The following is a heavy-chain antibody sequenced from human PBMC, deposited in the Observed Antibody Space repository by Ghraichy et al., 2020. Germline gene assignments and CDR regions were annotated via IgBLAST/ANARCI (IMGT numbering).Heavy chain of an antibody. CDR3: ARGVNHAFDI. CDR1: GFTFSDHT. J-gene: IGHJ3*02. CDR2: IGARHSYI. V-gene: IGHV3-21*01. Sequence: GGSLRLSCAASGFTFSDHTMNWVRQAPGKGLEWVSAIGARHSYILYADSVQGRFTISRDDTRNSLYLQMNNLRADDTAMYFCARGVNHAFDIWGQGTMVTVSS.